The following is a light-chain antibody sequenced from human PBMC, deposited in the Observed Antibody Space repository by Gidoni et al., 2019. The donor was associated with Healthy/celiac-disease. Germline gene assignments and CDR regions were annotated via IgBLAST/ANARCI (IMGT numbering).Light chain of an antibody. CDR3: QQYNSYSGT. CDR1: QSISSW. CDR2: KAS. Sequence: DIQMTHSPSTLSASVGDRVTITCRASQSISSWLAWYQQKPGKAPKLLIYKASSLESGVPSRCSGSGSGTEFTLTISSLQPDDFATYYCQQYNSYSGTFGQGTKVEIK. V-gene: IGKV1-5*03. J-gene: IGKJ1*01.